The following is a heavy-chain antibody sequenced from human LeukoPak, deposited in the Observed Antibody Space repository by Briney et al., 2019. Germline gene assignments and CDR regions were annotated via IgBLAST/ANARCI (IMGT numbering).Heavy chain of an antibody. D-gene: IGHD6-19*01. V-gene: IGHV4-59*01. J-gene: IGHJ4*02. CDR3: ARQPVAPDY. Sequence: SETLSLTCTVSGASISGYYWGWIRQPPGKGLEWLGYIHYTGSTNYNPSLKGRVTMSLDTSKNQFSLKLNSVTAADTAVYYCARQPVAPDYWGQGTLGTVSS. CDR2: IHYTGST. CDR1: GASISGYY.